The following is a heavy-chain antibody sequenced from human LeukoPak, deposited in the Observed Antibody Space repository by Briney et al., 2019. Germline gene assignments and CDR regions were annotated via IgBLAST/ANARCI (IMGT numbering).Heavy chain of an antibody. CDR1: GGSISSSSYY. J-gene: IGHJ4*02. V-gene: IGHV4-39*07. CDR3: ARFQYDSSGYYFDY. D-gene: IGHD3-22*01. Sequence: SETLSLTCTVSGGSISSSSYYWGWIRQPPGKGLEWIGSIYYSGSTYYNPSLKSRVTISVDTSKNQFSLKLSSVTAADTAVYYCARFQYDSSGYYFDYWGQGTLVTVSS. CDR2: IYYSGST.